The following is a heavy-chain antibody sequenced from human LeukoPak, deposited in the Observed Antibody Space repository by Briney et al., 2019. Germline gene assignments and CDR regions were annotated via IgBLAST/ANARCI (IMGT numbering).Heavy chain of an antibody. Sequence: PSETLSLTCAVYGGSFSGYYWSWIRQPPGKGLEWIGEINHSGSTNYNPSLKSRVTISVDTSKNQFSLKLSSVTAADTAVYYCARAPGMVRGVWYFDYWGQGTLVTVSS. J-gene: IGHJ4*02. V-gene: IGHV4-34*01. D-gene: IGHD3-10*01. CDR3: ARAPGMVRGVWYFDY. CDR1: GGSFSGYY. CDR2: INHSGST.